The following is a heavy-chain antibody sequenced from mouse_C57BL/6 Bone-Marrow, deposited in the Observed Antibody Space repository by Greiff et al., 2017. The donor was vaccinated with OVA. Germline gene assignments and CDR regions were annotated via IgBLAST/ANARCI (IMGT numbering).Heavy chain of an antibody. CDR2: ISDGGSYT. Sequence: EVHLVESGGGLVKPGGSLKLSCAASGFTFSSYAMSWVRQTPEKRLEWVATISDGGSYTYYPDNVKGRFTISRDNAKNNLYLQMSHLKSEDTAMYYCAQREEFAYWGQGTLVTVSA. J-gene: IGHJ3*01. V-gene: IGHV5-4*01. CDR3: AQREEFAY. CDR1: GFTFSSYA.